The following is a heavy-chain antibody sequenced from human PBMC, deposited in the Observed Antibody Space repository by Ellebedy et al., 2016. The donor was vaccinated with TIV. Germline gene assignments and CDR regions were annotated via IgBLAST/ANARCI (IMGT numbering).Heavy chain of an antibody. CDR1: GFTFSSYS. Sequence: GESLKISXAASGFTFSSYSMNWVRQAPGKGLEWVSYISSSSSTIYYADSVKGRFTISRDNAKNSLYLQMNSLRDEDTAVYYCAREALYDSSGYYYHDAFDIWGQGTMVTVSS. CDR2: ISSSSSTI. CDR3: AREALYDSSGYYYHDAFDI. V-gene: IGHV3-48*02. J-gene: IGHJ3*02. D-gene: IGHD3-22*01.